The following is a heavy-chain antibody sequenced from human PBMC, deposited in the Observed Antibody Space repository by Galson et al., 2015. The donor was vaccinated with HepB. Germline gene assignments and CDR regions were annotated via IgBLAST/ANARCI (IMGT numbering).Heavy chain of an antibody. CDR1: GFPFNNAW. CDR2: IKSKTDGETT. D-gene: IGHD2-8*02. Sequence: SLTLSCAASGFPFNNAWMTWVRQAPGMGLEWVGRIKSKTDGETTDYAAPVKGRFTISRDDSKNRLYLQMNSLKTEVTAVYYCTTDVYYSTYWSWLDPWGQGTLVTVSS. V-gene: IGHV3-15*01. CDR3: TTDVYYSTYWSWLDP. J-gene: IGHJ5*02.